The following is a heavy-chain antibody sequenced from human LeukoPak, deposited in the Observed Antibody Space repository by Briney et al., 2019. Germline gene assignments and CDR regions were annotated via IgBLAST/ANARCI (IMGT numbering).Heavy chain of an antibody. CDR3: ARVKPGGRSTSFDP. D-gene: IGHD2-15*01. V-gene: IGHV4-4*07. CDR2: IYTSGST. CDR1: GGSISSYY. Sequence: PSETLSLTCTVSGGSISSYYWSWIRQPAGKGLEWIGRIYTSGSTNYNPSLKSRVTMSVDTSKNQFSLRLTSMTAADTAVYYCARVKPGGRSTSFDPWGQGILVTVSS. J-gene: IGHJ5*02.